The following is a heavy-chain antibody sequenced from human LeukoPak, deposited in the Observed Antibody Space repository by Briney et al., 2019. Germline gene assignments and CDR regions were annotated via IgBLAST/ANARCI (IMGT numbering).Heavy chain of an antibody. D-gene: IGHD3-16*01. CDR3: AKGSASGRPYYFDY. V-gene: IGHV3-23*01. J-gene: IGHJ4*02. CDR1: GFTFSNYA. Sequence: PGGSLRLSCAASGFTFSNYAMSWVRQTPGKGLEWVSAITAGGDDAFHADSVKGRLTISRDNSRNTLYLQMNSLRVEDTAVYYCAKGSASGRPYYFDYWGQGTLVTVSS. CDR2: ITAGGDDA.